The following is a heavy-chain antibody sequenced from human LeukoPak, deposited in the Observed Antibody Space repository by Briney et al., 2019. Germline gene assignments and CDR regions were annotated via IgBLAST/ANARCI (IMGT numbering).Heavy chain of an antibody. J-gene: IGHJ6*02. D-gene: IGHD3-22*01. CDR2: ISYDGSNK. CDR1: GFTFSDYG. CDR3: AKDDDDSRGGYYYGMDV. Sequence: GGSLRLSCAASGFTFSDYGMHWVRQAPGKGLEWVAVISYDGSNKYYADSVKGRFTISRDNSKNTLYLQMNSLRAEDTAVYYCAKDDDDSRGGYYYGMDVWGQGTTVTVSS. V-gene: IGHV3-30*18.